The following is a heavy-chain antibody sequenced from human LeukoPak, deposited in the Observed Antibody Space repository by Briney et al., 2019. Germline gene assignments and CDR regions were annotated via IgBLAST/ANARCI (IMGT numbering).Heavy chain of an antibody. CDR2: INHSGST. CDR3: ASVEVATNDFDY. V-gene: IGHV4-34*01. CDR1: GGSFSGYY. D-gene: IGHD5-12*01. J-gene: IGHJ4*02. Sequence: PSETLSLTCAVYGGSFSGYYWSWIRQPPGKGLEWIGEINHSGSTNYNPSLKSRVTISVDTSKDQFSLKLSSVTAADTAVYYCASVEVATNDFDYWGQGTLVTVSS.